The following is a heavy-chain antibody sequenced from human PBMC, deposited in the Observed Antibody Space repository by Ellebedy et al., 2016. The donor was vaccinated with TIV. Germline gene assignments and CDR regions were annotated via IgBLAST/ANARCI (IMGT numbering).Heavy chain of an antibody. J-gene: IGHJ4*02. CDR3: ARVSARDYGLLLNFDY. D-gene: IGHD4-17*01. V-gene: IGHV4-34*01. CDR1: GGSFSGYY. Sequence: SETLSLXCAVFGGSFSGYYCSWIRQSPGKGLEWIGEITHSGSTNYNPSLKSRVTMSIDTSQNQFSLRLSSVTAADTAVYYCARVSARDYGLLLNFDYWGQGALVTVSS. CDR2: ITHSGST.